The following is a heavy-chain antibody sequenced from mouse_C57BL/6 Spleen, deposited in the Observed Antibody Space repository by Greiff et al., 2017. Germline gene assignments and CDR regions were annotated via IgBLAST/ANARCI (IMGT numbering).Heavy chain of an antibody. CDR1: GISITTGNYR. V-gene: IGHV3-5*01. CDR3: AREYYGRDDYFDS. Sequence: EVQLQQSGPGLVKPSQTVFLTCTVTGISITTGNYRWSWTRQFPGNKLEWIGYIYSSGTITYNPSLPSRTTITRDTPKNQFSLEMTSLTAEDTATYYCAREYYGRDDYFDSWGQGTTLTVSS. D-gene: IGHD1-1*01. J-gene: IGHJ2*01. CDR2: IYSSGTI.